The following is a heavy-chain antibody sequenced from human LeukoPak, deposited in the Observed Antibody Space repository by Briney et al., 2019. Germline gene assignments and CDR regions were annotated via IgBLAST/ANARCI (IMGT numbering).Heavy chain of an antibody. CDR2: ISSSSSTI. D-gene: IGHD5-18*01. Sequence: PGGSLRLSCAASGFTFSSYSMNWVRQASGKGLEWVSYISSSSSTIYYADSVKGRFTISRDNAKNSLYLQMNSLRAEDTAVYYCARDRYSYGFFNWFDPWGQGTLVTVSS. J-gene: IGHJ5*02. CDR1: GFTFSSYS. CDR3: ARDRYSYGFFNWFDP. V-gene: IGHV3-48*01.